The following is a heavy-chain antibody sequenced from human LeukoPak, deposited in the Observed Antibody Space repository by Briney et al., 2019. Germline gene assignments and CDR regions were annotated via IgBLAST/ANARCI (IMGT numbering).Heavy chain of an antibody. J-gene: IGHJ4*02. CDR3: AKRLPVVGDRNRAFDY. CDR1: GGSFSGYY. CDR2: ITSGGST. V-gene: IGHV3-53*01. D-gene: IGHD2-21*02. Sequence: ETLSLTCAVYGGSFSGYYWSWIRQPPGKGLEWVSVITSGGSTYYADSVKGRFTISRDNSKNTLYLQMNSLRAEDTAVYYCAKRLPVVGDRNRAFDYWGQGTLVTVSS.